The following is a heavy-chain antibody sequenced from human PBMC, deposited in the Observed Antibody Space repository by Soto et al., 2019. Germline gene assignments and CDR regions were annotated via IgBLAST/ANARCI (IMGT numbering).Heavy chain of an antibody. Sequence: GESLKISCKGSGYSFTSYWIGWVRQMPGKGLEWMWIIYPGDSDTRYSPSFQGQVTISADKSISTAYLQWSSLKASDTAMYYCVRRIVAATWRIYLDTRGQGPLASVSS. D-gene: IGHD1-26*01. CDR1: GYSFTSYW. V-gene: IGHV5-51*01. CDR3: VRRIVAATWRIYLDT. CDR2: IYPGDSDT. J-gene: IGHJ4*02.